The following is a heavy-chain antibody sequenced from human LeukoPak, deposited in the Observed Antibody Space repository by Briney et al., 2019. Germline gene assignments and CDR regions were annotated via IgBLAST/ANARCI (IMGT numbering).Heavy chain of an antibody. Sequence: GGSLRLSCAASGFTFSTYAMSWVRQAPGKGLEWGSHFGGSGGTIYYADSVRGRVTISRDNSKNTLYLQMNSLRAEDTAVYYCAKSDCGGDCHLLDYWGQGTLVTVSS. CDR2: FGGSGGTI. V-gene: IGHV3-23*01. CDR1: GFTFSTYA. CDR3: AKSDCGGDCHLLDY. J-gene: IGHJ4*02. D-gene: IGHD2-21*02.